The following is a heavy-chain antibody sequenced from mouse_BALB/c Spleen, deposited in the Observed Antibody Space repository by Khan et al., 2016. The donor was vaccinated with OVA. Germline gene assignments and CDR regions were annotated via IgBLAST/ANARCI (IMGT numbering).Heavy chain of an antibody. CDR2: IFPGGGYT. J-gene: IGHJ2*01. CDR1: GYTFTNYW. D-gene: IGHD3-1*01. V-gene: IGHV1-63*02. CDR3: ARRGAARATWDYFDY. Sequence: QVQLKQSGAELVRPGTSVKMSCKAAGYTFTNYWIGWVKQRPGHGLEWIGDIFPGGGYTNYNEKFKGKANLTAGTSSSTAYMELSSLTSEDSAIYYWARRGAARATWDYFDYWGQGTTLTVSS.